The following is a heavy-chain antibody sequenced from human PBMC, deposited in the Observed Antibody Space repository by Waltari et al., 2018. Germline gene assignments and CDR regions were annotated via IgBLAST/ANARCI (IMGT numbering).Heavy chain of an antibody. V-gene: IGHV1-69*08. Sequence: QVQLVQSGAEVKKPGSSVKVSCKASGGTFSSYAISWVRQAPGQGLEWMGRIIPIFGTANYAQKFQGRVTITADNATGTAYMELSSRRSEDTAVYYCGREGLGGPGDAFDIWGQGTMVTVSS. CDR1: GGTFSSYA. D-gene: IGHD3-16*01. CDR2: IIPIFGTA. J-gene: IGHJ3*02. CDR3: GREGLGGPGDAFDI.